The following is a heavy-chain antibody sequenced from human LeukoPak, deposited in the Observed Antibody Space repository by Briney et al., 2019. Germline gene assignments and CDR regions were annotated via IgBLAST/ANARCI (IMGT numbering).Heavy chain of an antibody. Sequence: PSETLSLTCGVSGDSIRSSIYYWGWIRQPPGKGLEWIGSVYYDGSAYYNPSLKSRVTISVDTSKNQHSLKLSSVTAADTAVYYCARPLTRGGTYYVWGQGTLVTVSP. J-gene: IGHJ4*02. CDR3: ARPLTRGGTYYV. D-gene: IGHD1-26*01. CDR2: VYYDGSA. V-gene: IGHV4-39*01. CDR1: GDSIRSSIYY.